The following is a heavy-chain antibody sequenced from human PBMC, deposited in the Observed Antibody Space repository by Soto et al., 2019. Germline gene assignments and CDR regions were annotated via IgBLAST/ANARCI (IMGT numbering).Heavy chain of an antibody. CDR2: ISAYNGNT. D-gene: IGHD6-19*01. Sequence: ASVNVSCKASGYTFTSYGISWVLQAPGQGLERMGWISAYNGNTNYAQKLQGRVTMTTDTSTSTAYMELRSLRSDDTAVYYCAAIPGIAVAGESYYYGMEVWGQGTTVIVS. J-gene: IGHJ6*01. CDR1: GYTFTSYG. V-gene: IGHV1-18*04. CDR3: AAIPGIAVAGESYYYGMEV.